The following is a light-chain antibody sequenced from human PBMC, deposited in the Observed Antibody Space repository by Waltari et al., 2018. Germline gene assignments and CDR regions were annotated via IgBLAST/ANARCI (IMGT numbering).Light chain of an antibody. CDR2: ATS. J-gene: IGKJ4*01. CDR1: QGISSW. V-gene: IGKV1-12*01. Sequence: DIQMTQSPSSVSASIGDRVSITCRASQGISSWLAWYQQKPGKAPKLLIYATSILHSGVPSRFSVSGSGTYVTLTITGLQPEDSAIYYCQQAASFPLSFGGGTKVEI. CDR3: QQAASFPLS.